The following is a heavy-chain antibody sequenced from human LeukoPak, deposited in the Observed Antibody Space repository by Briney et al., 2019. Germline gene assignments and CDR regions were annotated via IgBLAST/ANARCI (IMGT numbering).Heavy chain of an antibody. J-gene: IGHJ6*03. CDR2: ISAYNGNT. CDR1: GYTFTDYY. V-gene: IGHV1-18*04. CDR3: ARDTPYYYMDV. Sequence: ASVKVSCKASGYTFTDYYIHWVRQAPGQGLEWMGWISAYNGNTNYAQKLQGRVTMTTDTSTSTAYMELRSLRSDDTAVYYCARDTPYYYMDVWGKGTTVTVSS.